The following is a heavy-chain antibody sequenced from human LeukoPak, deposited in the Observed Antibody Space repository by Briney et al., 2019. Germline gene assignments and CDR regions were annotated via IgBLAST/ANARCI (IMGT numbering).Heavy chain of an antibody. J-gene: IGHJ4*02. V-gene: IGHV1-69*04. Sequence: ASVKVSCKASGGTFSSYAITWVRQAPGQGLEWMGRIIPILGLANYAQKFRGRVTITADKSTSTAYMELSSLRSEDTAVYYCARDHDYYGSGSQLYYFDYWGQGTLVTVSS. CDR1: GGTFSSYA. CDR2: IIPILGLA. D-gene: IGHD3-10*01. CDR3: ARDHDYYGSGSQLYYFDY.